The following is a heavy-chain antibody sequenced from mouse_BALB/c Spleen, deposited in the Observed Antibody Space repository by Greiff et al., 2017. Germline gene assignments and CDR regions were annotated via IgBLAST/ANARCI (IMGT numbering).Heavy chain of an antibody. CDR2: IYPSDSYT. CDR3: TRESYDYYFDY. Sequence: QVQLQQPGAELVRPGASVKLSCKASGYTFTSYWINWVKQRPGQGLEWIGNIYPSDSYTNYNQKFKDKATLTVDKSSSTAYMQLSSPTSEDSAVYYCTRESYDYYFDYWGQGTTLTVSS. V-gene: IGHV1-69*02. J-gene: IGHJ2*01. CDR1: GYTFTSYW. D-gene: IGHD2-4*01.